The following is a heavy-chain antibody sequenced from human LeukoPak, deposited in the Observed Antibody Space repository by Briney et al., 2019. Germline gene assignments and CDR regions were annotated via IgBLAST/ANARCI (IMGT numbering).Heavy chain of an antibody. J-gene: IGHJ5*02. CDR1: GFTFSSYC. CDR3: ARDRLAVADHANWFDP. V-gene: IGHV3-33*01. CDR2: IWYDGSNK. D-gene: IGHD6-19*01. Sequence: PGRSVRLSCAASGFTFSSYCMHWVRQAPGKGLEWVVVIWYDGSNKYYADSVKGRFTICRDNPKNALYLQMNSLRAEDTAVYYCARDRLAVADHANWFDPWGQGTLVTVSS.